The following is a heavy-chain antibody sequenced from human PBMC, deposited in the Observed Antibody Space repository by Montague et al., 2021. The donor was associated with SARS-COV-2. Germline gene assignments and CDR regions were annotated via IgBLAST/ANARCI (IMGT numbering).Heavy chain of an antibody. J-gene: IGHJ3*02. V-gene: IGHV4-61*03. CDR1: GGSVNSGSPY. CDR2: LYYGGSI. CDR3: ARAYYGVTEAFDI. Sequence: SETLSLTCTVSGGSVNSGSPYWSWIRQPPGKGLEWIGYLYYGGSINYNPSLKSRVTISVDTSKNHFSLKLSSVTAADTAVYFCARAYYGVTEAFDIWGQGIMVTVSS. D-gene: IGHD2/OR15-2a*01.